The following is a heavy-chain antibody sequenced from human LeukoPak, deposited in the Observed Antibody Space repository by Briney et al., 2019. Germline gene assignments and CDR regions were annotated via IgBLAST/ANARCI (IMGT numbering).Heavy chain of an antibody. CDR2: ISYDGSSK. CDR1: GFTFSTYA. J-gene: IGHJ4*02. CDR3: ARPSLNSGSYFDY. Sequence: PGRSLRLSCAASGFTFSTYAMHWVRQAPGKGLEWVAVISYDGSSKYYADSVKGRFTISRDNSKNTLYLQMNSLRAEDTAVYYCARPSLNSGSYFDYWGQGILVTVSS. V-gene: IGHV3-30*04. D-gene: IGHD1-26*01.